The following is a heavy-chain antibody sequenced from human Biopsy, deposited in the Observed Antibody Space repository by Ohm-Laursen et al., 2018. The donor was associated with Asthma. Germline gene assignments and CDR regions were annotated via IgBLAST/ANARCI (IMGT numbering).Heavy chain of an antibody. V-gene: IGHV3-33*01. CDR2: IWYDGSNK. CDR3: ARDPAGYYYFDY. Sequence: SLRLSCAASGFTFSSYGMHWVRQAPGKGLEWVAVIWYDGSNKYYADSVKGRFTISRDNSKNTLYLQMNSLRAEDTDVYYCARDPAGYYYFDYWGQGTLVTVSS. D-gene: IGHD3-22*01. J-gene: IGHJ4*02. CDR1: GFTFSSYG.